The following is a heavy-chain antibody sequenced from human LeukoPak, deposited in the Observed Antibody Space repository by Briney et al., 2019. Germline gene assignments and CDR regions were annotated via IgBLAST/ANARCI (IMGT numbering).Heavy chain of an antibody. V-gene: IGHV5-10-1*01. D-gene: IGHD3-10*01. CDR2: VDPSDSYT. Sequence: GESLRISCKGSGYSFTSYWISWVRQMPGKVLEWMGRVDPSDSYTNYSPSFQGHVSISADKSISTAYLQWRSLKASDTAMYYCASLFRDDVFDIWGQGTMVTVSS. CDR1: GYSFTSYW. CDR3: ASLFRDDVFDI. J-gene: IGHJ3*02.